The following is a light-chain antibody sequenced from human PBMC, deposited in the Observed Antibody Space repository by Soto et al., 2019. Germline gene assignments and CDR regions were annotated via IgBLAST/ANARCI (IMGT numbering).Light chain of an antibody. J-gene: IGLJ3*02. CDR1: SSDVGGYNY. CDR2: EVS. CDR3: SSYAGSFWV. Sequence: QSALTQPASVSGSPGQSITISCTGTSSDVGGYNYVSWYQQHPGKAPKVMIYEVSKRPSGVPDRFSGSKSGNTASLTVSGLQTEDEADYYCSSYAGSFWVFGGGTKLTVL. V-gene: IGLV2-8*01.